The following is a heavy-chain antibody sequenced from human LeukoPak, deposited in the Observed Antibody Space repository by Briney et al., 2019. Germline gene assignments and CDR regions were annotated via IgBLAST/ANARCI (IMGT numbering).Heavy chain of an antibody. CDR3: TTDYCGGDCYGPY. V-gene: IGHV3-30*03. CDR1: GFTFSNYV. Sequence: GGSLRLSCAASGFTFSNYVTHWVRQAPGKGLEWVTVIAYDGRNKYFADSVKGRFTISRDNSKNTLYLQMNSLRAEDTSVYYCTTDYCGGDCYGPYWGQGTLVTVSS. CDR2: IAYDGRNK. J-gene: IGHJ4*02. D-gene: IGHD2-21*02.